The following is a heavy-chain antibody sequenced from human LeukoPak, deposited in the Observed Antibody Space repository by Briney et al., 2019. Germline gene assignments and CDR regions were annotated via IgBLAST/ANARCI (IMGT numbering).Heavy chain of an antibody. CDR2: IYASGNT. D-gene: IGHD2-21*02. CDR1: GGSISSYY. J-gene: IGHJ4*02. CDR3: ARQGVATAINC. Sequence: SETRSLTCTVSGGSISSYYWSWIRQPARKGLEWIGRIYASGNTNYNPSLKSRVTMSVDASKNLFALKLGSLTPADTAVYYCARQGVATAINCWGQGTLVTVSS. V-gene: IGHV4-4*07.